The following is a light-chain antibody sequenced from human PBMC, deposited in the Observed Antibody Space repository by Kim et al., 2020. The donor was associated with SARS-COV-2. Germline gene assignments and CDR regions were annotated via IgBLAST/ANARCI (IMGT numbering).Light chain of an antibody. J-gene: IGKJ5*01. CDR1: QSVSSY. CDR3: QQRSNWLT. V-gene: IGKV3-11*01. CDR2: DAS. Sequence: SQCPGERATLSCRASQSVSSYLAWYQQKPGQAPRLLIYDASNRATGIPARFSGSGSGTDFTLTISSLEPEDFAVYYCQQRSNWLTFGQGTRLEIK.